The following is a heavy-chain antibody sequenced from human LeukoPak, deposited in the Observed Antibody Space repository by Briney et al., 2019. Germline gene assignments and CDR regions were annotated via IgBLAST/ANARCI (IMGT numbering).Heavy chain of an antibody. J-gene: IGHJ5*02. V-gene: IGHV3-23*01. D-gene: IGHD6-19*01. CDR2: ITETGGST. Sequence: GGSLRLSCAASGFIFRFYAMSWVRQAPGNGLEWVAAITETGGSTYYGDSVKSRFTISRDNSKITLYLQMNSLGAEDTAVYYCAKDRPVAGNWFDPWGQGNLVTVSS. CDR1: GFIFRFYA. CDR3: AKDRPVAGNWFDP.